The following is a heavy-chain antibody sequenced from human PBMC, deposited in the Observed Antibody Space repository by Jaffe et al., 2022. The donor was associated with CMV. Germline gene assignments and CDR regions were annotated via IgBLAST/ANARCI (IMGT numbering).Heavy chain of an antibody. V-gene: IGHV3-33*08. Sequence: QVQLVESGGGVVQPGRSLRLSCAASGFTFSSYGMHWVRQAPGKGLEWVAVIWYDGSNKYYADSVKGRFTISRDNSKNTLYLQMNSLRAEDTAVYYCARDMGEYYYYMDVWGKGTTVTVSS. CDR1: GFTFSSYG. J-gene: IGHJ6*03. D-gene: IGHD2-21*01. CDR2: IWYDGSNK. CDR3: ARDMGEYYYYMDV.